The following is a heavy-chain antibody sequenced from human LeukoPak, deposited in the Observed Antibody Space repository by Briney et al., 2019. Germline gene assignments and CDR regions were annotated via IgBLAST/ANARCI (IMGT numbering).Heavy chain of an antibody. J-gene: IGHJ4*02. Sequence: PGRSLRLSCAASGFTFSPYAMHWVRQAPGKGLEWVAVISYDGSNKYYADSVKGRFTISRDNSKNTLYLQMNSLRAEDTAIYYCARDNRHLVGATYAYWGQGTLVTVSS. CDR3: ARDNRHLVGATYAY. V-gene: IGHV3-30*01. CDR1: GFTFSPYA. D-gene: IGHD1-26*01. CDR2: ISYDGSNK.